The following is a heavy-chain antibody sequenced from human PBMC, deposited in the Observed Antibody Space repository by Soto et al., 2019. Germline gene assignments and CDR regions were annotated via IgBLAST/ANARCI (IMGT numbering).Heavy chain of an antibody. Sequence: GGSLRLSCAASGFTFSNYGMNWVRQAPGKGLEWVSYIGSSSSAIYYADSVKGRFTISRDNAKNSLYLQMSSLRDEDTAVYYCARAALYGYDYWGQGTLVTVSS. V-gene: IGHV3-48*02. D-gene: IGHD4-17*01. CDR2: IGSSSSAI. CDR1: GFTFSNYG. CDR3: ARAALYGYDY. J-gene: IGHJ4*02.